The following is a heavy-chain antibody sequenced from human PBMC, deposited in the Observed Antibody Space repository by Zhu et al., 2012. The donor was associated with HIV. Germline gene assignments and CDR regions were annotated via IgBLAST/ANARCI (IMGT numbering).Heavy chain of an antibody. J-gene: IGHJ4*02. V-gene: IGHV4-38-2*01. CDR1: GYSISSGYY. CDR2: IYHSGST. Sequence: QVQLQESGPGLVKPSETLSLTCAVSGYSISSGYYWGWIRQPPGKGLEWIGSIYHSGSTYYNPSLKSRVTISVDTSKNQFSLKLSSVTAADTAVYYCASLYHRYYYGSGRRRALLDSDYWGQGTLVTVSS. D-gene: IGHD3-10*01. CDR3: ASLYHRYYYGSGRRRALLDSDY.